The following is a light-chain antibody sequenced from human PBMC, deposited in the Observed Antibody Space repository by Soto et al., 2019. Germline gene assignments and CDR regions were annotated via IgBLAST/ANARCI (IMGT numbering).Light chain of an antibody. CDR2: LAS. Sequence: DIVMTQSPLSLPVTPGEPASISCRSSQSLLHTNRYYYLDWYLQKPGQSPQLLIYLASIRASGVPDRFSGSGSGTDFTPKISRVEAEDVGTYYCMQTREAPWTFGQGTKVEIK. CDR1: QSLLHTNRYYY. J-gene: IGKJ1*01. CDR3: MQTREAPWT. V-gene: IGKV2-28*01.